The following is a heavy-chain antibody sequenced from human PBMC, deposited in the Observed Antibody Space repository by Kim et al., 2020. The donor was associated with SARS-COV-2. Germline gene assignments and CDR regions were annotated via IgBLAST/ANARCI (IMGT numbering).Heavy chain of an antibody. V-gene: IGHV4-34*01. Sequence: SETLSLTCAVYGGSFSGYYWSWIRQPPGKGLEWIGEINHSGSTNYNPSLKSRVTISVDTSKNQFSLKLSSVTAADTAVYYCARTGNVWWLRRGFDYWGQGTLVTVSS. CDR3: ARTGNVWWLRRGFDY. CDR1: GGSFSGYY. J-gene: IGHJ4*02. CDR2: INHSGST. D-gene: IGHD5-12*01.